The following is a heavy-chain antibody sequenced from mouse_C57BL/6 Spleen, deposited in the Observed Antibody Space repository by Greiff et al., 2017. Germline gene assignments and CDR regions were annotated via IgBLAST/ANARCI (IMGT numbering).Heavy chain of an antibody. CDR1: GYTFTDYN. CDR3: AREGIYYDYDVRYFDY. D-gene: IGHD2-4*01. J-gene: IGHJ2*01. Sequence: VQLKESGPELVKPGASVKIPCKASGYTFTDYNMDWVKQSHGKSLEWIGDINPNNGGTIYNQKFKGKATLTVDKSSSTAYMELRSLTSEDTAVYYCAREGIYYDYDVRYFDYWGQGTTLTVSS. V-gene: IGHV1-18*01. CDR2: INPNNGGT.